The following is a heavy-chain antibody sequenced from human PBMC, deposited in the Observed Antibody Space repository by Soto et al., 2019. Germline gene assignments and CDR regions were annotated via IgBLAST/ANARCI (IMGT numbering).Heavy chain of an antibody. Sequence: QVQLVQSGAEVKKPGASVKVSCKASGYTFTSYGISWVRQAPGQGLEWMGWISAYNGNTNYAQKFQGIATMTTDTSPSTAYMGLRSLRSEDNAVYYCERGGNYCTNGVCSFDGMDIWGQGTKVTVSS. J-gene: IGHJ6*02. CDR3: ERGGNYCTNGVCSFDGMDI. D-gene: IGHD2-8*01. CDR1: GYTFTSYG. CDR2: ISAYNGNT. V-gene: IGHV1-18*01.